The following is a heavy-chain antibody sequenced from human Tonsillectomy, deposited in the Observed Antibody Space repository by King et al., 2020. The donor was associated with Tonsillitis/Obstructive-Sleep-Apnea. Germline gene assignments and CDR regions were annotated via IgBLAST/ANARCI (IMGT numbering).Heavy chain of an antibody. V-gene: IGHV4-39*01. Sequence: QLQESGPGLVKPSETLSLTCTVSGGSISSSIYYLGWVRQPPGKGLEWIGTIYYIVSTYSNPSLESRVTISVDTSTNQFSLNLSAVTAADTAVYYCARRMTGNTGVFDIWGQGAMVTVSS. J-gene: IGHJ3*02. CDR3: ARRMTGNTGVFDI. D-gene: IGHD1-20*01. CDR2: IYYIVST. CDR1: GGSISSSIYY.